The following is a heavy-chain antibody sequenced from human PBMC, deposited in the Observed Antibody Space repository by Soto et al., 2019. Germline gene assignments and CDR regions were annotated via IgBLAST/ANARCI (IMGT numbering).Heavy chain of an antibody. CDR2: ISYDGSNK. Sequence: QVQLVESGGGVVQPGRSLRLSCAASGFTFSSYGMHWVRQAPGKGLEWVADISYDGSNKYYADSVKGRFTISRDNSMDTLDLEMNSLIAEYTAVYYCAKGPAIVLVPAAMNYYCGMDVWGQGTTVTVSS. D-gene: IGHD2-2*01. CDR3: AKGPAIVLVPAAMNYYCGMDV. CDR1: GFTFSSYG. J-gene: IGHJ6*02. V-gene: IGHV3-30*18.